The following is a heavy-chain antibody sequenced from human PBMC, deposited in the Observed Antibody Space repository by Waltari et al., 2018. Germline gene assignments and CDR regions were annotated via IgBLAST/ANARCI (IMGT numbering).Heavy chain of an antibody. CDR3: AHTSRITGIADY. CDR2: IYWNDDK. J-gene: IGHJ4*02. V-gene: IGHV2-5*01. D-gene: IGHD1-20*01. Sequence: QITLKESGPTLVKPTQTLTLTCTFSGFSLSTSGVGVGWIRQPPGKALEWLALIYWNDDKRYSPILKSRLTITKDTSKNQVVLTMTNMDPVDTATYYWAHTSRITGIADYWGQGTLVTVSS. CDR1: GFSLSTSGVG.